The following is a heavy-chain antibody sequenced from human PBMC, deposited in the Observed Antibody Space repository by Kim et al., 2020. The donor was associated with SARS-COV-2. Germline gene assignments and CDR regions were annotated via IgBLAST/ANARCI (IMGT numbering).Heavy chain of an antibody. CDR3: ARYKYFNWLFGFFDY. Sequence: GGSLRLSCAASGFTFTDYYMSWIRQSPGKGLEWISHIDPSGSTVYYADSVKGRFTISRDNTKNLVFLQMNSLRAEDTAVYYCARYKYFNWLFGFFDYWGQGTLVTVSS. V-gene: IGHV3-11*01. CDR1: GFTFTDYY. CDR2: IDPSGSTV. J-gene: IGHJ4*02. D-gene: IGHD3-9*01.